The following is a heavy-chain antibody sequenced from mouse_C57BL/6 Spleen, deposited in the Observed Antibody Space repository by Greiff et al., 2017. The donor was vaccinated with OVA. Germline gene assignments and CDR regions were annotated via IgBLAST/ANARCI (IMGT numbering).Heavy chain of an antibody. Sequence: SGAELVRPGASVTLSCKASGYTFTDYEMHWVKQTPVHGLEWIGAIDPETGGTAYNQKFKGKAILTADKSSSTAYMELRSLTSEDSAVYYCTGGYDYDWFAYWGQGTLVTVSA. J-gene: IGHJ3*01. CDR2: IDPETGGT. CDR3: TGGYDYDWFAY. D-gene: IGHD2-4*01. CDR1: GYTFTDYE. V-gene: IGHV1-15*01.